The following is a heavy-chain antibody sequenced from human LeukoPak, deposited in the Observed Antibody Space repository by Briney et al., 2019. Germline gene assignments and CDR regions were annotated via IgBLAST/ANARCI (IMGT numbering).Heavy chain of an antibody. CDR3: ARDTSFNYGAHAMDV. Sequence: SGGSLRLSCAASGFTFDNYAMNWVRQAPGKGLKWVLGISGSGVNTYYADSVKGRFTISRDNSKNTLYLQLNSLRGEDTAIYYCARDTSFNYGAHAMDVWGQGTTVTVSS. J-gene: IGHJ6*02. CDR1: GFTFDNYA. D-gene: IGHD4/OR15-4a*01. V-gene: IGHV3-23*01. CDR2: ISGSGVNT.